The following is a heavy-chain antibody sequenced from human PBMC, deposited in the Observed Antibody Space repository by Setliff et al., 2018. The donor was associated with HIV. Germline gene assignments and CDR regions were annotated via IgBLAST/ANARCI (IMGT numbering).Heavy chain of an antibody. CDR2: IDYSGST. D-gene: IGHD3-16*01. CDR1: GGSINDQY. V-gene: IGHV4-59*11. J-gene: IGHJ6*02. Sequence: SETLSLTCTVPGGSINDQYFSWIRQSPGKGLEWIGSIDYSGSTKYNPSLNSRGTISIDTSKNELSLKLTSVTAADTAVYYCARHNVITYGGLLFDYYYYGLDVWGHGTTGTVS. CDR3: ARHNVITYGGLLFDYYYYGLDV.